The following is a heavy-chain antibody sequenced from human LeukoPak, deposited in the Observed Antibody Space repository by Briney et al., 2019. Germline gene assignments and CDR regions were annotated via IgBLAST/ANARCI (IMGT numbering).Heavy chain of an antibody. CDR3: ATDVFGGYFXK. CDR2: IRPDGGEI. V-gene: IGHV3-7*01. J-gene: IGHJ4*02. D-gene: IGHD2-15*01. Sequence: GGSLRLSCVASGFTISEYWMAWVRQTPGKGLEFVTNIRPDGGEINYVDSVKGRFTISRDNAENSLFLQMNSLRAEDTAVYFCATDVFGGYFXKXXQGTXVTVS. CDR1: GFTISEYW.